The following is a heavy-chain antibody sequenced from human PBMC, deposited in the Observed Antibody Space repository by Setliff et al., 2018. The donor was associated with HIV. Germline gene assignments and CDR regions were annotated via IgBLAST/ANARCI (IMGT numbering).Heavy chain of an antibody. J-gene: IGHJ4*02. V-gene: IGHV3-33*08. CDR2: IWFDGSIE. CDR1: GFRFRSYG. CDR3: ARAPSWQRQVDF. D-gene: IGHD6-25*01. Sequence: GSLRLSCAASGFRFRSYGMHWVRQAPGKGLEWVAIIWFDGSIEYYIDSVKGRFTISRDNSKNTLYLQMDSLRPKDTAAYYCARAPSWQRQVDFWGQGTLVTVSS.